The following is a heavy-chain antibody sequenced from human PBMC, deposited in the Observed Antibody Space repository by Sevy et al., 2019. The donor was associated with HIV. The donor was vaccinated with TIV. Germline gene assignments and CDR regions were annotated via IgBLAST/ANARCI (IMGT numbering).Heavy chain of an antibody. CDR2: ISAYNGNT. D-gene: IGHD3-22*01. Sequence: ASVKVSCKASGYTFINYGISWVRQAPGQGLEWMGWISAYNGNTDYALNLQGRVTMTTNASTSTAYMELRSLTSDDTAFYYCARMGDSGGYYGSDRWGQEPWSPSPQ. CDR1: GYTFINYG. J-gene: IGHJ5*02. V-gene: IGHV1-18*01. CDR3: ARMGDSGGYYGSDR.